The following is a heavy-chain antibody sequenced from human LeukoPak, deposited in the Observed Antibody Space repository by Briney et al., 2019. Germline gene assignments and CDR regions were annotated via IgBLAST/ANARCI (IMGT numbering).Heavy chain of an antibody. CDR3: ARATTMVAPIDY. CDR1: GGSISSGGYY. J-gene: IGHJ4*02. Sequence: PSETLSLTCTVSGGSISSGGYYWSWIRQHPGKGLEWIGYIYYSGSTNYNPSLESRVTMSVDTSKNHFSLKLNSVTAADTAVYYCARATTMVAPIDYWGQGTLVTVSS. CDR2: IYYSGST. V-gene: IGHV4-61*03. D-gene: IGHD4-23*01.